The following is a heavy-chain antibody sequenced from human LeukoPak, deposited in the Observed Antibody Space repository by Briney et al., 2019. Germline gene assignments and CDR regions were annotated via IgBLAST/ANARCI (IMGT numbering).Heavy chain of an antibody. CDR1: GYSFTSYW. CDR3: ARQVYDILTGYRDYFDY. J-gene: IGHJ4*02. CDR2: IYPGDSDT. D-gene: IGHD3-9*01. Sequence: GESLKISCKGSGYSFTSYWIGWVRQMPGKGLEWMGIIYPGDSDTRYSPSFQGQVTISADKSISTAYLQWSSLKASDTAMHYCARQVYDILTGYRDYFDYWGQGTLVTVSS. V-gene: IGHV5-51*01.